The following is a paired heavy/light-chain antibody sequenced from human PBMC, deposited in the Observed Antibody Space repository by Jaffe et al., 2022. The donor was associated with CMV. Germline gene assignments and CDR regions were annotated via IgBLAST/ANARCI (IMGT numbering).Light chain of an antibody. J-gene: IGKJ1*01. CDR2: GAS. V-gene: IGKV3-15*01. CDR1: QSINSN. Sequence: EVMMTQSPATLSVSPGDRAALSCRASQSINSNLAWYQQKPGQAPRLLIYGASTRATGIPVRFSGSGSGTEFTLTISSLQSEDFAVYYCQQYNSWKWTFGQGTKVEIK. CDR3: QQYNSWKWT.
Heavy chain of an antibody. CDR1: GFTFSSHW. Sequence: EVQLVESGGGLARPGGSLRLSCVASGFTFSSHWMSWVRQAPGKGLEWVANIKQDGNEKYYVDSVKGRFTISRDNAKESLYLEMNSLRVEDTAVYYCARGLYYTYWSGYYDGSPGDYWGQGTLVTVSS. J-gene: IGHJ4*02. CDR2: IKQDGNEK. CDR3: ARGLYYTYWSGYYDGSPGDY. D-gene: IGHD3-3*01. V-gene: IGHV3-7*01.